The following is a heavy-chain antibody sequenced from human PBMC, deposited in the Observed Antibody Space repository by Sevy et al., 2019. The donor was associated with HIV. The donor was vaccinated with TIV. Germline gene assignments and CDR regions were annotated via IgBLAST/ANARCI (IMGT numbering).Heavy chain of an antibody. D-gene: IGHD6-13*01. CDR3: ARPSPRIAAAASAFYEN. CDR1: GYSFSSYA. J-gene: IGHJ4*02. V-gene: IGHV3-23*01. Sequence: GGSLRLSCVVSGYSFSSYAISWVRQAPGKGLEWVSTINGRGGRTYYADSVKGRFTISRDNPKNTLFLQMINPRFDDTAIYYCARPSPRIAAAASAFYENWGQGTLVTVSS. CDR2: INGRGGRT.